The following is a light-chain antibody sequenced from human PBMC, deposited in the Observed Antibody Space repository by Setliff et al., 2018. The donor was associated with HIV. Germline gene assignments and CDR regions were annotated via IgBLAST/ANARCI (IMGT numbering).Light chain of an antibody. CDR2: EVS. Sequence: SALTQPASVSGSPGQSITISCTGTSSDVGSYNLVSWYQQHPGKAPKLMIYEVSKRPSGISSRFSGSKSGNTASLTISGLQAEDEADYYCGSCTTTSPCAFGTGTKVTVL. J-gene: IGLJ1*01. CDR3: GSCTTTSPCA. CDR1: SSDVGSYNL. V-gene: IGLV2-14*02.